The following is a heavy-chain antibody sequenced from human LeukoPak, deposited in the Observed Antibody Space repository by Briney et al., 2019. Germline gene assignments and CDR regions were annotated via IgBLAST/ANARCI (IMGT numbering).Heavy chain of an antibody. CDR1: GIAFNDAW. Sequence: GGSLRLSCAASGIAFNDAWMSWVRQAPGKGLEWVGRIKSKIDSETTDYAAPVKGRFTISRDDSKKTLYLRMNSLKTDDTAVYYCTTDLPYYYGSGSHVTWGQGTLVTVSS. CDR2: IKSKIDSETT. CDR3: TTDLPYYYGSGSHVT. V-gene: IGHV3-15*01. D-gene: IGHD3-10*01. J-gene: IGHJ4*02.